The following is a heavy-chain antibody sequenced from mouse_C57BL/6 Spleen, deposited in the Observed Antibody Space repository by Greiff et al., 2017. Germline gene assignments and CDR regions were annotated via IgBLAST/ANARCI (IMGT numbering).Heavy chain of an antibody. Sequence: QVQLQQSGAELVKPGASVKISCKASGYTFTGYYINWVKQRPGQGLEWIGKIGPGGGSTYYNEKFKGKATLTEDKSSSTAYMQLSSLTSEDSAVYCYAKTKNRDYYAMDYWGQGTSVTVSS. CDR2: IGPGGGST. CDR3: AKTKNRDYYAMDY. V-gene: IGHV1-77*01. CDR1: GYTFTGYY. J-gene: IGHJ4*01.